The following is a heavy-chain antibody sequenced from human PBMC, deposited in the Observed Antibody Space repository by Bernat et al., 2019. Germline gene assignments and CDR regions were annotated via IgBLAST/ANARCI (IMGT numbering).Heavy chain of an antibody. V-gene: IGHV4-59*08. D-gene: IGHD4-17*01. CDR3: ASYGDSDY. CDR1: GGSISSYY. Sequence: QVQLQESGPGLVKPSETLSLTCTVSGGSISSYYWSWIRQPPGKGLEWIGYIYYSGSTNYNPSLKSRVIISVDTSKNQFSLKLSSVTAADTAVYYCASYGDSDYWGQGTLVTVSS. J-gene: IGHJ4*02. CDR2: IYYSGST.